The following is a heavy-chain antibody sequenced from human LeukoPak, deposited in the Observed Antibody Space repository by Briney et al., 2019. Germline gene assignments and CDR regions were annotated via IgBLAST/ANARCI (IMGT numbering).Heavy chain of an antibody. D-gene: IGHD1-26*01. CDR2: IKYDGSNK. V-gene: IGHV3-30*02. CDR3: ARGAIVGANFDY. Sequence: GGSLRLSCAASGFTFSSYGMHWVRQAPGKGLEWVAFIKYDGSNKHNAESVKGRFTISRDNSKNTLYLQMNSLRAEDTAVYYCARGAIVGANFDYWGQGTLVTVSS. J-gene: IGHJ4*02. CDR1: GFTFSSYG.